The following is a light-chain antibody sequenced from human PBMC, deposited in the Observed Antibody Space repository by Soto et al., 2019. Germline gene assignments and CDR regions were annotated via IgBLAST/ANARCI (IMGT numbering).Light chain of an antibody. V-gene: IGKV3D-20*02. CDR3: QQRSNWPFT. Sequence: ELVLTQSPGTLSLSPGERATLSCRASQSIASSYLAWYQQRPGQAPRLLVSGTSTRATGIPDRFGGSGSGTDFTLTISRLEPEDFAVYFCQQRSNWPFTFGPGTTVDFK. CDR1: QSIASSY. CDR2: GTS. J-gene: IGKJ3*01.